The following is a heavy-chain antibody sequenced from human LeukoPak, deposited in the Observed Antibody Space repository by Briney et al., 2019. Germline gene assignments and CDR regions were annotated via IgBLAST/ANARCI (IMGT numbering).Heavy chain of an antibody. CDR3: AKEDHGFDP. CDR1: GYTLTDHH. J-gene: IGHJ5*02. V-gene: IGHV1-2*02. CDR2: IKSNSDGI. Sequence: ASVKVSCKASGYTLTDHHIHWVRQAPGQGLEWMGWIKSNSDGIKYAQKFQGRVTMTRDASSSTAYMELSSLRSDDTAIYYCAKEDHGFDPWGQGTLVTVSS.